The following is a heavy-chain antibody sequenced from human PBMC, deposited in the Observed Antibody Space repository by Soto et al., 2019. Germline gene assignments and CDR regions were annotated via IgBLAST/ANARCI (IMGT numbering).Heavy chain of an antibody. CDR3: ARERGSTATFDY. D-gene: IGHD4-17*01. Sequence: ASVKVSCKASGYAFTRYAMYWVRQAPGQRLEWMGWINAGSGHTTYSQKFQGRVTITTDTSATTAYMELSSLTAEDTAVYYCARERGSTATFDYWGQGALVTVSS. CDR1: GYAFTRYA. V-gene: IGHV1-3*01. J-gene: IGHJ4*02. CDR2: INAGSGHT.